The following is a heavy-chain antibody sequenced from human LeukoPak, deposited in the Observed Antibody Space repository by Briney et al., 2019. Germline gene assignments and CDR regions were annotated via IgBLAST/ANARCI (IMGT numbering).Heavy chain of an antibody. J-gene: IGHJ5*02. CDR2: IIPIFGTA. D-gene: IGHD1-1*01. Sequence: GSSVKVSCKASGGTFSSYAISWVRQAPGQGLEWMGGIIPIFGTANYAQKFQGRVTITADKSTSTAYMELSSLRSEDTAVYYCARELRQYNWNDRGYNWFDPGGQGTLVTVSS. CDR1: GGTFSSYA. V-gene: IGHV1-69*06. CDR3: ARELRQYNWNDRGYNWFDP.